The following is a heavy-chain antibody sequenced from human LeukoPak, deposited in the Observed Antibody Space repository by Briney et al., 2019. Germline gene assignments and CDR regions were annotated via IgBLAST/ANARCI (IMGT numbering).Heavy chain of an antibody. D-gene: IGHD6-13*01. V-gene: IGHV4-34*01. Sequence: SETLSLTCAVYGGSFSGYYWSWIRQPPGKGLEWIGEIKHSGSTNYNPSLKSRVTISVDTSKNQFSLKLSSVTAADTAVYYCARHPTIAAAVVWGEGTLVTVSA. J-gene: IGHJ4*02. CDR2: IKHSGST. CDR1: GGSFSGYY. CDR3: ARHPTIAAAVV.